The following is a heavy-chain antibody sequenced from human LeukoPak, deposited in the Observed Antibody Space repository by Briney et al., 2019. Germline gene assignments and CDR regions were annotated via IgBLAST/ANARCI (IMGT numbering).Heavy chain of an antibody. CDR3: AREGYSSGWPERYFDY. CDR2: ISYDGSNK. J-gene: IGHJ4*02. Sequence: GGSLGLSCAASGFTFSNYAMHWVRQAPGKGLEWVAVISYDGSNKYYADSVKGRFTISRDNSKNTLYLQMNSLRAEDTAVYYCAREGYSSGWPERYFDYWGRGTLVTVSS. D-gene: IGHD6-19*01. CDR1: GFTFSNYA. V-gene: IGHV3-30-3*01.